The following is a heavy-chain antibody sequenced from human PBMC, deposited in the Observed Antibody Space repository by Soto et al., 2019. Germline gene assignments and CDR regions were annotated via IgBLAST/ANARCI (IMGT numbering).Heavy chain of an antibody. CDR2: IFWNDDK. Sequence: QITLTESGPPLVKPTQTLTLTCTFSGFSLSTSGVSVGWIRQPPGKALEWLALIFWNDDKRYSPSLRSGLTITKDNSKNPVVLTLTNMAHEDTATYYYAHGLGDFGSRLAFDYWGQGILVTVSS. CDR1: GFSLSTSGVS. CDR3: AHGLGDFGSRLAFDY. D-gene: IGHD3-9*01. J-gene: IGHJ4*02. V-gene: IGHV2-5*01.